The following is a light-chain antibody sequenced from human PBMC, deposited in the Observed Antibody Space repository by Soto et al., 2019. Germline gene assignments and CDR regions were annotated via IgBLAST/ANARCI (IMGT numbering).Light chain of an antibody. V-gene: IGKV3-15*01. Sequence: EIVMTQSPATLSVSPGERATLSCRASQSVSRNLAWYQQKPGQAPRLLMYGASKRATGIPARFSGSGSGTEFTITISSLQSEDFAVYYWQQYNNWPPHTFGQGTKLEIK. J-gene: IGKJ2*01. CDR3: QQYNNWPPHT. CDR1: QSVSRN. CDR2: GAS.